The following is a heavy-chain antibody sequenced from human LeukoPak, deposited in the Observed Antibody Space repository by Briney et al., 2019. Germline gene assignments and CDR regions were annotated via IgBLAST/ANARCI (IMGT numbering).Heavy chain of an antibody. CDR1: GYTFTSYG. J-gene: IGHJ5*02. CDR3: ARADSSIIGGYNWFDP. CDR2: IIPIFGTA. Sequence: SVKVSCKASGYTFTSYGISWVRQAPGQGLEWMGGIIPIFGTANYAQKFQGRVTITTDESTSTAYMELNSLRSEDTAVYYCARADSSIIGGYNWFDPWGQGTLVTVSS. D-gene: IGHD3-22*01. V-gene: IGHV1-69*05.